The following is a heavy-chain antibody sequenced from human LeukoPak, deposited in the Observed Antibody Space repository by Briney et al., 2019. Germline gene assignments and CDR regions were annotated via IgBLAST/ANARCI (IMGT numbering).Heavy chain of an antibody. Sequence: SETLSLTCTVSGGSISSIHYHWGWIRQPPGKGLEWIGTISYPGSTYYNPSLKSRVTISVDTSKNQFSLRLSSVTVADTAMYYCTSDRRISWIYYWGQGTLVTVSS. D-gene: IGHD6-13*01. CDR1: GGSISSIHYH. J-gene: IGHJ4*02. V-gene: IGHV4-39*01. CDR3: TSDRRISWIYY. CDR2: ISYPGST.